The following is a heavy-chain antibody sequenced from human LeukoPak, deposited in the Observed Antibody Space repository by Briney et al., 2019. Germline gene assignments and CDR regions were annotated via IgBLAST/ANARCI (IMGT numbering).Heavy chain of an antibody. CDR1: GFTFSSYA. V-gene: IGHV3-23*01. CDR2: ISGSGGNT. CDR3: AKDHNVWGSYRFQHFDY. D-gene: IGHD3-16*02. J-gene: IGHJ4*02. Sequence: GGSLRLSCAASGFTFSSYAMSWVRQAPGKGLEWVSVISGSGGNTYYADSVKGRFTISRDNSQNTLYLQMNSLRAEDAAVYYCAKDHNVWGSYRFQHFDYWGQGTRVTVSS.